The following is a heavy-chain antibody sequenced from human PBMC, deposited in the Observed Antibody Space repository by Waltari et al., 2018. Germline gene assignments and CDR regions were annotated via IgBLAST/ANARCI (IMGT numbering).Heavy chain of an antibody. CDR2: ISGSGGST. Sequence: EVHLLESGGGLVEPGGSLRLSCAASGFTFSTYAMSWVRQAPGKGLEWVSVISGSGGSTYSADSVKGRFTISRDNAKNSLYLQMSSLRAEDTALYYCARGGVRPGADYWGQGTLVTVSS. D-gene: IGHD1-26*01. CDR1: GFTFSTYA. V-gene: IGHV3-23*01. J-gene: IGHJ4*02. CDR3: ARGGVRPGADY.